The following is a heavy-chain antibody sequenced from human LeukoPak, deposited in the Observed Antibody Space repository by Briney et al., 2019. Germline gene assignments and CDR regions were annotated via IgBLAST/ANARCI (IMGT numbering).Heavy chain of an antibody. V-gene: IGHV1-2*02. CDR3: ARDRGGYGLDS. Sequence: ASVKVSCKASGYTFSGYYMQWLRQAPGQGLEWMGWINPNSGGTNSAQKFQGRVTMTRDTSISTAYMELSSLTSDDTAVYYCARDRGGYGLDSWGQGALITVSS. CDR2: INPNSGGT. CDR1: GYTFSGYY. D-gene: IGHD5-12*01. J-gene: IGHJ4*02.